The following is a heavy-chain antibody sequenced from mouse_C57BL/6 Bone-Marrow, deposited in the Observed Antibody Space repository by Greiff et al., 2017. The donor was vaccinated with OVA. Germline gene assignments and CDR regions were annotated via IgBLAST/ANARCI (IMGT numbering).Heavy chain of an antibody. Sequence: EVKLQQSGPELVKPGASVKISCKASGYTFTDYYMNWVKQSHGKSLEWIGDINPNNGGTSYNQKFKGKATLTVNKSSSTAYMELRNLTSVYSAVYYCARIYAVPFAYWGQGTLVTVSA. CDR1: GYTFTDYY. V-gene: IGHV1-26*01. J-gene: IGHJ3*01. CDR3: ARIYAVPFAY. CDR2: INPNNGGT. D-gene: IGHD5-1*01.